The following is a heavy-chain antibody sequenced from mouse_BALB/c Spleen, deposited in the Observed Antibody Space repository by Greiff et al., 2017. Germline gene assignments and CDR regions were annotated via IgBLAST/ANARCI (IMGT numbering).Heavy chain of an antibody. J-gene: IGHJ4*01. D-gene: IGHD1-2*01. Sequence: EVKLEESGPELVKPGASVKISCKASGYTFTDYYMNWVKQSHGKSLEWIGLVNPNNGGTSYNQKFKGKATLTVDKSSSTAYMELRSLTSEDSAVYYCARGGTTATKYAMDYWGQGTSVTVSS. CDR3: ARGGTTATKYAMDY. CDR2: VNPNNGGT. CDR1: GYTFTDYY. V-gene: IGHV1-26*01.